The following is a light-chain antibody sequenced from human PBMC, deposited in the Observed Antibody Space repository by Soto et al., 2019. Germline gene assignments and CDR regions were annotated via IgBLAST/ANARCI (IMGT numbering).Light chain of an antibody. CDR2: GAS. V-gene: IGKV3-20*01. CDR1: QTVSSSY. J-gene: IGKJ1*01. CDR3: QQYGRSPPVK. Sequence: EIVLTQSPGTLSLSPGERATLSCRASQTVSSSYLAWYQKKPGQPPRLLIYGASTRAAGIPDRFSGSGSGTDFTLTISRLEPEDFAVYYCQQYGRSPPVKFGQGTKVEIK.